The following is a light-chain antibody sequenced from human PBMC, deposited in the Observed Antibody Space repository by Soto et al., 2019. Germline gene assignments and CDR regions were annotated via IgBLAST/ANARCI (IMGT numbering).Light chain of an antibody. Sequence: QSALTQPASVSASPGQSITISCTGTSSDVGGYNYVSWYQQHPGKPPKLLIYDVRNRPSGLSNRFSGSKSGNTVSLTISGLQAEHEAQYYSGSYTSSSTYVFGTGTKLTVL. CDR3: GSYTSSSTYV. CDR1: SSDVGGYNY. CDR2: DVR. V-gene: IGLV2-14*01. J-gene: IGLJ1*01.